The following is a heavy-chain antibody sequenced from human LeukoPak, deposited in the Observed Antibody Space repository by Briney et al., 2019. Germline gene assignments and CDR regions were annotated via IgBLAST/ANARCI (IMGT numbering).Heavy chain of an antibody. J-gene: IGHJ4*02. V-gene: IGHV4-34*01. D-gene: IGHD6-19*01. CDR3: ARHSDWQWLVQDY. CDR1: GGSFSGYY. CDR2: INHSGST. Sequence: SSETLSLTCAVYGGSFSGYYWSWIRQSPGKGLEWIGEINHSGSTNYNPSLKSRVTISVDTSRYQFSLKLTSVTAADTAIYYCARHSDWQWLVQDYWGQGTLVTVSS.